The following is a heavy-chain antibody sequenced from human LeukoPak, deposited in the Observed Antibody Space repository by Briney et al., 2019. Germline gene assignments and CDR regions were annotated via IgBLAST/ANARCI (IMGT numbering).Heavy chain of an antibody. CDR2: ISSNGAYI. CDR3: AREGGRGSSNLDYFGY. J-gene: IGHJ4*02. V-gene: IGHV3-21*01. D-gene: IGHD2-15*01. Sequence: GGSLRLSCAASGFTFSRYTINWVRQAPGKGLEWVSSISSNGAYIYYADSMEGRFTISRDNAKNSLSLQKDSLRAEDTAIYYCAREGGRGSSNLDYFGYWGQGMLVTVSS. CDR1: GFTFSRYT.